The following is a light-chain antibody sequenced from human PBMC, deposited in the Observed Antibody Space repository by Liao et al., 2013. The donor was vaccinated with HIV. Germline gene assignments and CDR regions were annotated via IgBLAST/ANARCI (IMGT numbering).Light chain of an antibody. CDR1: SIGSKS. Sequence: SYELTQPPSLSVAPGETARITCGGNSIGSKSVHWYQQRPGQAPVVVMRYDNSRPSGIPVRFSGSNSGNTATLTISGVEAGDEADYYCQLWDSSSDHPYVFGTGTQVTVL. CDR3: QLWDSSSDHPYV. J-gene: IGLJ1*01. V-gene: IGLV3-21*01. CDR2: YDN.